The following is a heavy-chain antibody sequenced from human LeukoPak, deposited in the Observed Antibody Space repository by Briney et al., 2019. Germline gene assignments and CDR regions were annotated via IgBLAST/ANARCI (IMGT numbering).Heavy chain of an antibody. D-gene: IGHD6-13*01. V-gene: IGHV1-2*02. CDR1: GYTFTGYY. CDR2: INPNSGGT. J-gene: IGHJ5*02. CDR3: ARAPTFSQQLVRDWFDP. Sequence: ASVKVSCKASGYTFTGYYIHWVRQAPGQGLEWMGWINPNSGGTNYAQKFQGRVTMTRDTSISTAYMELSRLRSDDTAVYYCARAPTFSQQLVRDWFDPWGQGTLVTVSS.